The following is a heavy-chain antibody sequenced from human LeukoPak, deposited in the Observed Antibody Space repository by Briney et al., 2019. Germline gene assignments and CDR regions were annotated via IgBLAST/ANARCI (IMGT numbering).Heavy chain of an antibody. J-gene: IGHJ4*02. D-gene: IGHD2-2*01. CDR1: GFTFSNYA. Sequence: PGRSLRLSCVASGFTFSNYAMHWVRQAPGKGLEWVAVFYGGDATNYADSVKGRFTISRDNSKNTLYLQMNSLRVEDTALYYCARGRGSTSSYDYWGQGSLVTVSS. CDR3: ARGRGSTSSYDY. CDR2: FYGGDAT. V-gene: IGHV3-53*01.